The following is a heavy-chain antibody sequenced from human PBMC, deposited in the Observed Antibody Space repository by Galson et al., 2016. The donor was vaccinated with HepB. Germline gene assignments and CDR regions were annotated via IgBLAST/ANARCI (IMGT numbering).Heavy chain of an antibody. CDR3: ARDGVRWSPVEYFHH. J-gene: IGHJ1*01. Sequence: SLRLSCAASGFTFSNFGMSWVRQAPGKGLEWVSLISGSGSSTSYADSVEGRFTISRDNSKNTLYLQMSSLSPDDTAVYYCARDGVRWSPVEYFHHWSQGTLVSVSS. D-gene: IGHD3-3*01. V-gene: IGHV3-23*01. CDR2: ISGSGSST. CDR1: GFTFSNFG.